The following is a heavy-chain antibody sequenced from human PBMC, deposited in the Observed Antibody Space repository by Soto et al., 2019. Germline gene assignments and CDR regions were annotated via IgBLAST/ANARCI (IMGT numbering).Heavy chain of an antibody. CDR1: GGSISSGDYY. Sequence: QVQLQESGPGLVKPSQTLSLTCTVSGGSISSGDYYWSWIRQPPGKGLEWIGYIYYSGSTYYNPSLKSLVTISVDTSKDQFSLKLSSVTAADTAVYYCAREYYYDSSGYSKPTRGFDYWGQGTLVTVSS. CDR3: AREYYYDSSGYSKPTRGFDY. CDR2: IYYSGST. V-gene: IGHV4-30-4*01. D-gene: IGHD3-22*01. J-gene: IGHJ4*02.